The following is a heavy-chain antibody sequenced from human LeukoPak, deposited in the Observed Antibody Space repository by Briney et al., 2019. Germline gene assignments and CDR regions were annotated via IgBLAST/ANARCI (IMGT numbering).Heavy chain of an antibody. J-gene: IGHJ3*02. CDR1: GGSISSGVYY. D-gene: IGHD5-24*01. V-gene: IGHV4-31*03. CDR2: ISKSGST. CDR3: AREGLQNHAFDI. Sequence: SETLSLTCTVSGGSISSGVYYWTWIRQPPGKGLEWVGYISKSGSTLYNPALKSRVTTSVDTSKSKCSVELRSVSAADTAVYYCAREGLQNHAFDIWGQGTMVTVSS.